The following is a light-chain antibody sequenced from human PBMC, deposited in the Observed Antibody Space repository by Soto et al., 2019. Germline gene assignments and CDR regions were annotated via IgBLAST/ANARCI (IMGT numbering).Light chain of an antibody. CDR2: KAS. V-gene: IGKV1-5*03. Sequence: DIQMTQSHSTLSGSVGDRVTITCRASQTISSWLAWYQQKPGKAPKLLIYKASTLKSGVPSRFSGSGSGTEFTLTISCLQPDDFATYYCQHYNSYSEAFGQGTMVDVK. CDR1: QTISSW. CDR3: QHYNSYSEA. J-gene: IGKJ1*01.